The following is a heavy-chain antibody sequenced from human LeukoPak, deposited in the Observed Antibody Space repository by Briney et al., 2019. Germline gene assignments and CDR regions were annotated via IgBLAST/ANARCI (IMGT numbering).Heavy chain of an antibody. V-gene: IGHV4-39*01. Sequence: TSQTLSLTCTVSGGSISSGGYYWGWIRQPPGKGLEWIGSIYYSGSTHYNPSLKSRVTISVDTSKNQFSLKLSSVTAADTAVYYCARQVTPWEPHYYYYGMDVWGQGTTVTVSS. CDR2: IYYSGST. CDR3: ARQVTPWEPHYYYYGMDV. CDR1: GGSISSGGYY. J-gene: IGHJ6*02. D-gene: IGHD1-26*01.